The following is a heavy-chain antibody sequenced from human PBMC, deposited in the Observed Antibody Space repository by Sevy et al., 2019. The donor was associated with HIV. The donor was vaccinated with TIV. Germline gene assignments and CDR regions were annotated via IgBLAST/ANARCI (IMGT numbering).Heavy chain of an antibody. CDR2: IRGTGGST. V-gene: IGHV3-23*01. CDR3: ARGGFVVLYRHYYGMDV. D-gene: IGHD2-2*01. CDR1: GFTSSNFA. Sequence: GGSLRLSCAVSGFTSSNFAMAWVRQAPGKGLEWVSGIRGTGGSTYYADSVKDRFTISRDNSKNTVYLQMDSLRAEDTAVYYCARGGFVVLYRHYYGMDVWGQGTTVTVSS. J-gene: IGHJ6*02.